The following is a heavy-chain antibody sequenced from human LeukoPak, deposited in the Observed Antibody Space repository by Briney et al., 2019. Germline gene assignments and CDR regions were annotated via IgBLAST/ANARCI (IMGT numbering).Heavy chain of an antibody. CDR3: ARRAGAYTHPYDY. J-gene: IGHJ4*02. CDR1: GFTVSSNS. CDR2: IYSAGSI. Sequence: GGSLRLSCTVSGFTVSSNSMSWVRQAPGKGLEWVSFIYSAGSIYYSDSVKGRFTISIDNSKNNLYLQMNSLRAEDTAVYYCARRAGAYTHPYDYWGQGTLVTVSS. D-gene: IGHD3-16*01. V-gene: IGHV3-53*01.